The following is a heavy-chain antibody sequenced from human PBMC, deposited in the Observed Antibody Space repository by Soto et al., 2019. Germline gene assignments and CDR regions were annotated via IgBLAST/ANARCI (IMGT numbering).Heavy chain of an antibody. CDR1: GGSISSYY. D-gene: IGHD6-13*01. CDR3: ARGVAAAGTGLGYYMDV. V-gene: IGHV4-59*01. J-gene: IGHJ6*03. Sequence: SETLSLTCIVSGGSISSYYWSWIRPPPGKGLEWIGYIYYSGSTNYNPSLKSRVTISVDTSKNQFSLKLSSVTAADTAVYYCARGVAAAGTGLGYYMDVWGKGTTVTVSS. CDR2: IYYSGST.